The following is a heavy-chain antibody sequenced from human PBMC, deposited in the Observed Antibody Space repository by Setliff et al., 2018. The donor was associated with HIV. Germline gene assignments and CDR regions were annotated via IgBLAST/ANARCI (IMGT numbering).Heavy chain of an antibody. D-gene: IGHD2-15*01. J-gene: IGHJ1*01. CDR2: INAGNGNA. V-gene: IGHV1-3*01. CDR1: GYTFTTYA. CDR3: ARVACSGGSCYSYFQH. Sequence: ASVKVSCKASGYTFTTYALHWVRQAPGQRLEWMGWINAGNGNAKYSQKFQGRVTITRGTSASTAYMELSSLTSEDTAVYYCARVACSGGSCYSYFQHWGQGTLVTVSS.